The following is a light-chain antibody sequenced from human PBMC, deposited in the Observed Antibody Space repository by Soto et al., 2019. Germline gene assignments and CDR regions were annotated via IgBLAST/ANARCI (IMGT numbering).Light chain of an antibody. CDR1: QSVSVN. CDR2: SAS. J-gene: IGKJ4*01. Sequence: EVALTQSPAILSLSPGERATLSCRASQSVSVNFAWYQQKPGQAPRPLIYSASDRAPGIPARFSGSGSGTDFTLTISSLEPEDFAVYFCQERNRWPRGTFGAGTKVEIK. V-gene: IGKV3-11*01. CDR3: QERNRWPRGT.